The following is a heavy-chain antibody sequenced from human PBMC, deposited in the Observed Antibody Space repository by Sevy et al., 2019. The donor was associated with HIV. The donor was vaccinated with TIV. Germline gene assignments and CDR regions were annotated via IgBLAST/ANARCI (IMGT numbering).Heavy chain of an antibody. CDR3: ASRLSYSYGYGSY. Sequence: GGSLRLSCAASGFTVSSNYMSWVRQAPGKGLEWVSVIYIGGSTYYADSVKGRFTISRDNSKNMLYLQMNSLRAEDTAVYYCASRLSYSYGYGSYWGQGTLVTVSS. CDR1: GFTVSSNY. D-gene: IGHD5-18*01. V-gene: IGHV3-53*01. CDR2: IYIGGST. J-gene: IGHJ4*02.